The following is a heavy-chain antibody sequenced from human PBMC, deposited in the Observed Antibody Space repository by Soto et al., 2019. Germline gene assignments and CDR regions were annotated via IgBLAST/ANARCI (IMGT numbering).Heavy chain of an antibody. CDR3: ARHGIAAAGSEDWFDP. D-gene: IGHD6-13*01. CDR1: GYTFTSYG. Sequence: ASVKVSCKASGYTFTSYGISWVRQAPGRGLEWMGWISAYNGNTNYAQKLQGRVTMTTDTSTSTAYMELRSLRSDDTAVYYCARHGIAAAGSEDWFDPWGQGTLVTVSS. CDR2: ISAYNGNT. V-gene: IGHV1-18*01. J-gene: IGHJ5*02.